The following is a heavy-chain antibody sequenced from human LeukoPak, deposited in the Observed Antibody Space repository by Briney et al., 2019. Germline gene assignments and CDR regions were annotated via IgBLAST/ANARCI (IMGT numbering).Heavy chain of an antibody. J-gene: IGHJ3*02. V-gene: IGHV3-30*18. CDR3: AKIWGIDYGDYPHAFDI. D-gene: IGHD4-17*01. CDR1: GFTFSSYG. Sequence: GGSLRLSCAASGFTFSSYGMHWVRQAPGKGLEWVAVISYDGSNKYYADSVKGRFTISRDNSKNTLYLQMNSLRAEDTAVYYCAKIWGIDYGDYPHAFDIWGQGTMVTVSS. CDR2: ISYDGSNK.